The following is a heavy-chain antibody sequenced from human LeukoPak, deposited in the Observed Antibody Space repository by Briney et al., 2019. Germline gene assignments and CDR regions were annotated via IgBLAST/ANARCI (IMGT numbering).Heavy chain of an antibody. V-gene: IGHV1-18*01. CDR2: ISAYNGNT. J-gene: IGHJ5*02. CDR3: ARDYCSSTSCYDWFDP. D-gene: IGHD2-2*01. CDR1: GYTFTSYG. Sequence: ASVKVSCKASGYTFTSYGISWVRQAPGQGLEWMGCISAYNGNTNYAQKLQGRVTMTTDTSTSTAYMELRSLRSDDTAVYYCARDYCSSTSCYDWFDPWGQGTLVTVSS.